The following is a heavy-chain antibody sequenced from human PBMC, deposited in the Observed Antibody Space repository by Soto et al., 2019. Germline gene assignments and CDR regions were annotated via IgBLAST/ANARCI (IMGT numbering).Heavy chain of an antibody. Sequence: GGSLRLSCAASGFVFSSYAMSWVRQAPGKGLEWVSAISGSGTTAYYADSVKGRFIFSRDNPKDTMYLQMNSLRAEDTAVYFCAKTTDGWFSAFEIWGQGTVVTVSS. CDR3: AKTTDGWFSAFEI. D-gene: IGHD6-19*01. J-gene: IGHJ3*02. CDR1: GFVFSSYA. V-gene: IGHV3-23*01. CDR2: ISGSGTTA.